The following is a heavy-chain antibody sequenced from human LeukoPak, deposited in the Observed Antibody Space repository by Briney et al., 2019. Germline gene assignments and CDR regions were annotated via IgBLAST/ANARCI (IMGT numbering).Heavy chain of an antibody. Sequence: ASVKVSCKASGYTFTSYGISWVRQAPGQGLEWMGWISAYNGNTNYAQKLQGRVTMTTDTSTSTAYMELRSLRSDDTAVYYCARDGDIALMVYAISGPLDGMDVWGQGTTVTVSS. CDR3: ARDGDIALMVYAISGPLDGMDV. D-gene: IGHD2-8*01. J-gene: IGHJ6*02. CDR1: GYTFTSYG. V-gene: IGHV1-18*01. CDR2: ISAYNGNT.